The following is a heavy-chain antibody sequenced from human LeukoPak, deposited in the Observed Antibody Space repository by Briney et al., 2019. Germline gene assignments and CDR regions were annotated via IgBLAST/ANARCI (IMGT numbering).Heavy chain of an antibody. CDR3: AREVPTGTSFDY. CDR2: ISSSSSYI. CDR1: GFTFSSYS. D-gene: IGHD4-17*01. J-gene: IGHJ4*02. V-gene: IGHV3-21*01. Sequence: GGSLRLSCAASGFTFSSYSLNWVRQAPGKGLEWVSSISSSSSYIYYADSVKGRFTISRDNAKNSLFLQMSSLRAEDTAVYYCAREVPTGTSFDYWAQGTLVTVSS.